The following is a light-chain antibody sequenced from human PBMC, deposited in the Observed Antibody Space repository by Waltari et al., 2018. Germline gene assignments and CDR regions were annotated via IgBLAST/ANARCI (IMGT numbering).Light chain of an antibody. J-gene: IGKJ3*01. Sequence: AIQLTQSPSSLSASVGHRITITCRASQDIASALAWYVQKPVKAPQLLIYDASTLEGGVPSRFSGSGSGTDFTLSISGLQPEDFATYYCQQFINYPLTFGPGTTVDIK. CDR2: DAS. V-gene: IGKV1D-13*01. CDR3: QQFINYPLT. CDR1: QDIASA.